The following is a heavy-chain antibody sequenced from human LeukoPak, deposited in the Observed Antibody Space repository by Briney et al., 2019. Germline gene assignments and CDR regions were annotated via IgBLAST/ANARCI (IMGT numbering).Heavy chain of an antibody. CDR3: ARVSLRGFDY. Sequence: SESLSLTCTVSGGSISSHYWSWIRQPPGKGLEWIGYIYYSGSTNYNPSLKSRVTISVDTSKNQFSLKLSSVTAADTAVYYCARVSLRGFDYWGQGTLVTVSS. CDR2: IYYSGST. V-gene: IGHV4-59*11. CDR1: GGSISSHY. D-gene: IGHD5-12*01. J-gene: IGHJ4*02.